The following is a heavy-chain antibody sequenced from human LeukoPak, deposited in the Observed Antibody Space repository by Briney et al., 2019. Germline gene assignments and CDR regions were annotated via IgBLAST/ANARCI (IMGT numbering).Heavy chain of an antibody. CDR3: AKQRYYYGSGSYFDY. CDR2: ISASGNSV. D-gene: IGHD3-10*01. V-gene: IGHV3-11*01. J-gene: IGHJ4*02. Sequence: GGSLRLSCGASGFSFSVYYMSWIRQAPGEGLEWISHISASGNSVYYADSVKGRFTISRDNSKNTLYLQMNSLRAEDTAVYYCAKQRYYYGSGSYFDYWGQGTLVTVSS. CDR1: GFSFSVYY.